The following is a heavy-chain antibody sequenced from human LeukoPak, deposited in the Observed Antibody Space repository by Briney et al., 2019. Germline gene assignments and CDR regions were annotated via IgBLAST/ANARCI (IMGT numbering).Heavy chain of an antibody. V-gene: IGHV1-8*03. Sequence: ASVKVSCKASGYTFTTYDINWVRQATGQGLEWMGWMNPNSGYTGYAQKFQGRVTIIRDTSISTAYMELSSLRSEDTAVYYCARVAGSIDYCGQGTLVTVSS. CDR3: ARVAGSIDY. J-gene: IGHJ4*02. CDR1: GYTFTTYD. D-gene: IGHD6-19*01. CDR2: MNPNSGYT.